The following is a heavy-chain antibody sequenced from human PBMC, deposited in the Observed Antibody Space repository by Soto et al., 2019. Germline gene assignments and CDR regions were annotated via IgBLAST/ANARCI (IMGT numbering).Heavy chain of an antibody. Sequence: EVQLLESGGGFVQPGGSLRLSCAASGFTFSYYAMSWVRQAPGKGLEWVSSINGSGGTSYYADSVKGRFTVSRDNSNSMLFLQMNSLRAEDTAVYYCAKAPPETAMATLTIDYWGQGTLVTVSS. CDR3: AKAPPETAMATLTIDY. J-gene: IGHJ4*02. CDR2: INGSGGTS. V-gene: IGHV3-23*01. CDR1: GFTFSYYA. D-gene: IGHD5-18*01.